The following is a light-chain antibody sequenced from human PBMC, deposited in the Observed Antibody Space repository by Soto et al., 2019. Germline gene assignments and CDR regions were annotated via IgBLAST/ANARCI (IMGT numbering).Light chain of an antibody. Sequence: DIQMTQSPSSLSASVGDRVTIPCRASQSINSYLNWYQQKPGKAPKVLIYAASNLQSGVPSRFSGSGSGTDFTLTISSLQPEDFATYYCQQSYSTPITFGQGTRLEN. CDR1: QSINSY. V-gene: IGKV1-39*01. CDR3: QQSYSTPIT. CDR2: AAS. J-gene: IGKJ5*01.